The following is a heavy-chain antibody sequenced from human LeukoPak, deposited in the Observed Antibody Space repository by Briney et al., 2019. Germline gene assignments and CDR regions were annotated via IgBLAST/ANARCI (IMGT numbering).Heavy chain of an antibody. Sequence: PGGSLRLSCAASGFTVSTYYMTWVRQAPGKGLECVSVIYSGGSTYYADSVKGRFTVSRDNSKNMLYLQMNSLRAEDTAMYYCARGLGYCTSNTCLLPFDYWGQGTLVTVSS. D-gene: IGHD2-8*01. J-gene: IGHJ4*02. CDR1: GFTVSTYY. CDR3: ARGLGYCTSNTCLLPFDY. CDR2: IYSGGST. V-gene: IGHV3-53*01.